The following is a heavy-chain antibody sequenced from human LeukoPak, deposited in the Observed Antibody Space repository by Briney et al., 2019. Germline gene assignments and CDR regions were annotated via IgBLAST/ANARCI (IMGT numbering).Heavy chain of an antibody. CDR1: GDSISSSHYY. J-gene: IGHJ4*02. D-gene: IGHD4-11*01. CDR2: IYSGGET. Sequence: PSETLSLTCTVFGDSISSSHYYWGWIRQSPGKGLEWIGSIYSGGETHYNPSPNSRVTIFLDTSKNRFSLNLISVTATDTAVYYCVRDYSNFVQGDWGQGTLVTVSS. V-gene: IGHV4-39*02. CDR3: VRDYSNFVQGD.